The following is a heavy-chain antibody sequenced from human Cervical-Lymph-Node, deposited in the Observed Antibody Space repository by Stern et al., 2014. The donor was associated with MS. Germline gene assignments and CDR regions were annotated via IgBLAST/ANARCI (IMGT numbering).Heavy chain of an antibody. D-gene: IGHD3-10*01. V-gene: IGHV2-26*01. Sequence: QVTLRESGPVLVKPTETLTLTCTVSGFSINNPTMGVSWIRQPPGKALEWLAHLFSNDEKSYSTSLKSRLTISKDISKSQVVLTMSNMDPVDTATYSCARTSYYSDSGTWVGWFDPWGQGTLVTVSS. CDR2: LFSNDEK. J-gene: IGHJ5*02. CDR1: GFSINNPTMG. CDR3: ARTSYYSDSGTWVGWFDP.